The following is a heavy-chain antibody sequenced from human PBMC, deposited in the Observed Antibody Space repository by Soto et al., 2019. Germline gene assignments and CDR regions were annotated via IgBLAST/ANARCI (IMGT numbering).Heavy chain of an antibody. D-gene: IGHD6-13*01. J-gene: IGHJ6*03. CDR1: GYTFTSYY. CDR3: ARDAPAAAAGTANYYYYYMDV. Sequence: GASVKVSCKASGYTFTSYYMHWVRQAPGQGLEWMGIINPSGGSTSYAQKFQGRVTMTRDTSTSTVYMELSSLRSEDTAVYYCARDAPAAAAGTANYYYYYMDVWGKGTTVTLSS. V-gene: IGHV1-46*03. CDR2: INPSGGST.